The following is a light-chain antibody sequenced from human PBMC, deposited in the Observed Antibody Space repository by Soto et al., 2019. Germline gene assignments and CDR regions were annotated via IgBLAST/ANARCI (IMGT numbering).Light chain of an antibody. J-gene: IGKJ4*01. CDR2: DAS. CDR1: QGVRNY. Sequence: DIQMTQSPSSLPTSVGDRVTXTCQASQGVRNYLNWYQQKPGKAPKLLIYDASNLETGVPSRFSGSGSGTDFTFTISSLQPEDIATYFCQQYDILPRTFGGGTKVDIK. V-gene: IGKV1-33*01. CDR3: QQYDILPRT.